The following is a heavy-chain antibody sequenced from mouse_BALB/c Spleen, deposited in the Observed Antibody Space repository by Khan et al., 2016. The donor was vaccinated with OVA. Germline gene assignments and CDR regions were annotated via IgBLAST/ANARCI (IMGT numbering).Heavy chain of an antibody. Sequence: EVQLLESGPGLVKPSQSLSLTCTVTGYSITSGYGWYCIRQFPGNKLEWMGYISYSGCTNYNPSLKSRISITRDTSKNQFFLQLNSVNTEDTATYYCARTARIKYWGQGTTLTVSS. V-gene: IGHV3-1*02. D-gene: IGHD1-2*01. CDR3: ARTARIKY. CDR2: ISYSGCT. J-gene: IGHJ2*01. CDR1: GYSITSGYG.